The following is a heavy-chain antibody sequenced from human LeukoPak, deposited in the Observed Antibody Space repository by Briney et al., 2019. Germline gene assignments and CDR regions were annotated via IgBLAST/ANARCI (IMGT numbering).Heavy chain of an antibody. CDR2: ISYDGSDK. Sequence: PGRSLRLSCAASGFTFRSYAMHWVRQAPGKGLEWVAVISYDGSDKYYADSVKGRFTISRDNSKNTLYLQMNSLRAEDTAVYYCARGIAAAGTVADQGYYFDYWGQGTLVTVSS. CDR1: GFTFRSYA. D-gene: IGHD6-13*01. CDR3: ARGIAAAGTVADQGYYFDY. J-gene: IGHJ4*02. V-gene: IGHV3-30-3*01.